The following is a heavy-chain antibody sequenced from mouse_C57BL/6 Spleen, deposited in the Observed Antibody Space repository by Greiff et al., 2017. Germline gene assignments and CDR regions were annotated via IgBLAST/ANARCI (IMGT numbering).Heavy chain of an antibody. D-gene: IGHD3-2*02. CDR1: GFTFSSYT. CDR3: ARQGAAQATWAY. CDR2: ISGGGGNT. V-gene: IGHV5-9*01. Sequence: EVMLVESGGGLVKPGGSLKLSCAASGFTFSSYTMSWVRQTPEKRLEWVATISGGGGNTYYPDSVKGRFTISRDNAKNTLYLQMSSLMSEDTAVYYCARQGAAQATWAYWGQGTLVTVSA. J-gene: IGHJ3*01.